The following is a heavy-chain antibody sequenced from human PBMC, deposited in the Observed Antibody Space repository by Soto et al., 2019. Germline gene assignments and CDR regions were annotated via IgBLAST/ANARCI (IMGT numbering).Heavy chain of an antibody. J-gene: IGHJ3*02. CDR3: ARRARYCSGGSCSFDAFDI. D-gene: IGHD2-15*01. Sequence: PSETLSLTCPVSGGSISVYYWSWIRQPPGKGLEWIGYIYYSGSTNYNPSLKSRVTISVDTSNNRFSLRLSSVTAADTAVYYCARRARYCSGGSCSFDAFDIWGQGTMVTVSS. CDR2: IYYSGST. V-gene: IGHV4-59*01. CDR1: GGSISVYY.